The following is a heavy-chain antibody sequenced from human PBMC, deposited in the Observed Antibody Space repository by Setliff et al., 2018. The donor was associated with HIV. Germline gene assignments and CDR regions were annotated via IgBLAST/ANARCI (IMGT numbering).Heavy chain of an antibody. V-gene: IGHV3-7*01. J-gene: IGHJ4*02. CDR2: IKQDGSEK. CDR1: GFTFSNYW. CDR3: ARRAYCSSTTCFDN. D-gene: IGHD2-2*01. Sequence: GSLRLSCAASGFTFSNYWMSWVRQAPGKGLEWVANIKQDGSEKNYVDSVKGRFTISRDNAKNSLYMQMNSLRAEDTAVYYCARRAYCSSTTCFDNWGQGTLVTVSS.